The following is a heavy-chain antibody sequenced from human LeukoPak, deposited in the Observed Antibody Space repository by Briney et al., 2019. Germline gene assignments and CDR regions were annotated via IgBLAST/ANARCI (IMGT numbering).Heavy chain of an antibody. J-gene: IGHJ4*02. D-gene: IGHD3-22*01. CDR2: IYYSGST. CDR3: ARVNYYDSRASDF. V-gene: IGHV4-61*01. Sequence: SETLSLTCTVSGGSVSSGSYYWSWIRQPPGKGLEWIGYIYYSGSTNYNPSLKSRVTISVDTSKNQFSLKLSSVTAADTAVYYCARVNYYDSRASDFWGQGTLVTVSS. CDR1: GGSVSSGSYY.